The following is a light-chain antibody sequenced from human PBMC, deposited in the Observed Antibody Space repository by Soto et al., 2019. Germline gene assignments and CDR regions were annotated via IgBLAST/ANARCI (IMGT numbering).Light chain of an antibody. CDR1: SSNIGSNT. CDR2: SNN. Sequence: QSVLTQPPSASGTPGQRVTISCSGSSSNIGSNTVNWYQQLPGTAPKLLIYSNNQRPSGVPDRFSGSKSGTSASLAISGLQAEDEADYYCASWDDRLQGWVFGGGTKLTVL. CDR3: ASWDDRLQGWV. J-gene: IGLJ3*02. V-gene: IGLV1-44*01.